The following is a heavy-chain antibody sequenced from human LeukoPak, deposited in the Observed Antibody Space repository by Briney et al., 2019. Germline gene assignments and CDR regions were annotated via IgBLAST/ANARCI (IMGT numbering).Heavy chain of an antibody. CDR1: GGTFSSYA. J-gene: IGHJ4*02. CDR3: AREARYSGYDFSF. CDR2: IIPIFGTA. D-gene: IGHD5-12*01. V-gene: IGHV1-69*05. Sequence: SVKVSCKASGGTFSSYAISWVRQAPGQGLEWMGGIIPIFGTANYAQKFQGRVTITTDESTSTAYMELSSLRSDDTAVYYCAREARYSGYDFSFWGQGTLVTVSS.